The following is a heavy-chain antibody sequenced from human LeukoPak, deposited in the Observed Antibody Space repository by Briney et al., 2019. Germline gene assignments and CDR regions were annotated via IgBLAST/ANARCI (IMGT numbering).Heavy chain of an antibody. CDR2: ISGNNGVT. Sequence: ASVKVSCKASGYTFTTYGIIWVRQAPGQGLEWMGWISGNNGVTSYAQKVQGRVAMTTDTSTRTVYMEVRGLRSEDTAVYYCARGNDYYDTSGYYFPSFVSYWGQGTLVIVSS. CDR3: ARGNDYYDTSGYYFPSFVSY. J-gene: IGHJ4*02. CDR1: GYTFTTYG. V-gene: IGHV1-18*01. D-gene: IGHD3-22*01.